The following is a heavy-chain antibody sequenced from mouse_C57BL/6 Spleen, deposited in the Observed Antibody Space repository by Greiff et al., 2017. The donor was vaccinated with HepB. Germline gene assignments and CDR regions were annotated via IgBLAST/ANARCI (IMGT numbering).Heavy chain of an antibody. Sequence: EVQLVESGGGLVKPGGSLKLSCAASGFTFSSYAMSWVRQTPEKRLEWVATISDGGSYTYYPDNVKGRFTISRDNAKNNLYLQMSHLKSEDTAMYYCARGVTTVVAYYFDYWGQGTTLTVSS. V-gene: IGHV5-4*01. J-gene: IGHJ2*01. D-gene: IGHD1-1*01. CDR2: ISDGGSYT. CDR1: GFTFSSYA. CDR3: ARGVTTVVAYYFDY.